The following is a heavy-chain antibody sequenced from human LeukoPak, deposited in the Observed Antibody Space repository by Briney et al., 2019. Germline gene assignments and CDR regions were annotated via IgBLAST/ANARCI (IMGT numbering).Heavy chain of an antibody. V-gene: IGHV4-59*01. Sequence: SETLSLTCTVSGGSISSYYWSWIRQPPGKGLEWIGYIYYSGSTNYNPSLKSRVTISVDTSKSQFSLKLSSVTAADTAVYYCARTSGELLIDYWGQGTLVTVSS. CDR3: ARTSGELLIDY. CDR2: IYYSGST. CDR1: GGSISSYY. J-gene: IGHJ4*02. D-gene: IGHD1-26*01.